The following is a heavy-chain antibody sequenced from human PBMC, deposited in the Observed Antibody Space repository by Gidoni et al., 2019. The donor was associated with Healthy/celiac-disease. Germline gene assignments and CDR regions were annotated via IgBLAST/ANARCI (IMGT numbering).Heavy chain of an antibody. CDR1: GFTFSSYG. CDR2: ISYDGSNK. D-gene: IGHD6-19*01. CDR3: AKDLGIAVAGSSYGMDV. J-gene: IGHJ6*02. Sequence: QVQLVESGGGFVQPGRSLRLSCSASGFTFSSYGMHWVRQAPGKGLEWVAVISYDGSNKYYADSVKGRFTISRDNSKNTLYLQMNSLRAEDTAVYYCAKDLGIAVAGSSYGMDVWGQGTTVTVSS. V-gene: IGHV3-30*18.